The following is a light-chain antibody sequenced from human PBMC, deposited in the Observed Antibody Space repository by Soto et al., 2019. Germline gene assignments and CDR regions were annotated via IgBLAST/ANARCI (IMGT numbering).Light chain of an antibody. J-gene: IGLJ1*01. CDR1: SSNIGAAYD. V-gene: IGLV1-40*01. CDR2: AND. CDR3: QSYDTSLSGFSI. Sequence: QSALTQPPSVSGAPGQRVTISCTGSSSNIGAAYDVHWYLQLPGTAPKLLIYANDNRPSGVPDRFSGSKSGTSASLAITGLQAEDEADYYCQSYDTSLSGFSIFGTGTKVTLL.